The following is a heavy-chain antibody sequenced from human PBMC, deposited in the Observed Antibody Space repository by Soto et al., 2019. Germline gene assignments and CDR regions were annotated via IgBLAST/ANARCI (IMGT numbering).Heavy chain of an antibody. V-gene: IGHV3-23*01. CDR2: ISGSGGST. J-gene: IGHJ5*02. D-gene: IGHD7-27*01. CDR1: GFTFSSYA. CDR3: AKDPQNYLGWSWFDP. Sequence: EVQLLESGGGLVQPGGSLRLSCAASGFTFSSYAMSWVRQAPGKGLEWVSAISGSGGSTYYADSVKGRFTISRDNSKNKLYLQMNSLRAEDTAVYYCAKDPQNYLGWSWFDPWGQGTLVTVSS.